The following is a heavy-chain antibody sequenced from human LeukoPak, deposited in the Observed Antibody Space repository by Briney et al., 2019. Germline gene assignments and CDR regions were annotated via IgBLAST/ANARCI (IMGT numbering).Heavy chain of an antibody. J-gene: IGHJ4*02. CDR1: GFTFSSHV. V-gene: IGHV3-30-3*01. CDR3: ARDPRDYADYALFDY. CDR2: ISYDGNNK. Sequence: GRSLRLSCAASGFTFSSHVMHWVRQAPGKGLEWVAGISYDGNNKYYADSVKGRFTISRDNSRNTLYLQMNSLKPEDTAVYFCARDPRDYADYALFDYWGQGTLVTVSS. D-gene: IGHD4-17*01.